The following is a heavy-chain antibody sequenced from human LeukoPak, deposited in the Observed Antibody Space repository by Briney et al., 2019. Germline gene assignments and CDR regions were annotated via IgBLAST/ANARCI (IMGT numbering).Heavy chain of an antibody. J-gene: IGHJ6*03. V-gene: IGHV1-2*02. CDR3: ARDLAVATIGFYYYYYMDV. CDR2: VNPNSGGT. CDR1: GYTFTGYY. D-gene: IGHD5-12*01. Sequence: GASVKVSCKASGYTFTGYYMHWVRQAPGQGLEWMGWVNPNSGGTNYAQKFQGRVTMTRDTSISTAYMELSRLRSDDTAVYYCARDLAVATIGFYYYYYMDVWGKGTTVTVSS.